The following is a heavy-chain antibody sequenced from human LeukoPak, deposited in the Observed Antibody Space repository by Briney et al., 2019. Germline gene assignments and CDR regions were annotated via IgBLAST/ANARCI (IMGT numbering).Heavy chain of an antibody. V-gene: IGHV3-48*02. J-gene: IGHJ6*02. D-gene: IGHD1-1*01. Sequence: PGGSLRLSCTASGFTFSSYSMNWVRQAPGKGLEWVSYISSSSSTIYYADSVKGRFTISRDNAKNSLYLQMNSLRDEDTAVYYCARGLYGTFDYYYYGMDVWGQGTTVTVSS. CDR1: GFTFSSYS. CDR3: ARGLYGTFDYYYYGMDV. CDR2: ISSSSSTI.